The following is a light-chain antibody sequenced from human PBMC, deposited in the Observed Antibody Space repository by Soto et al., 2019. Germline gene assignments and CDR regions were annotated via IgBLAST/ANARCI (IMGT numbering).Light chain of an antibody. CDR1: QGISSS. CDR2: AAS. Sequence: DIQMAQSPSSVSASVGDRVTITCRASQGISSSLAWYQQRPGKAPKLLIYAASNLQNEVPSRFSGSGSGTEFTLTISSLQPDDFATYYCQHYKMYSPWTFGQGTKVDIK. CDR3: QHYKMYSPWT. J-gene: IGKJ1*01. V-gene: IGKV1D-16*01.